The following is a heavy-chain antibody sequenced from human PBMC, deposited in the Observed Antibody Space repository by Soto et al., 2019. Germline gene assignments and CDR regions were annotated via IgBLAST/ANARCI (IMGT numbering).Heavy chain of an antibody. D-gene: IGHD6-19*01. Sequence: GGSLRLSCAASGFTFSIYGMHWFRQAPGKGLEWVAVISYDGSNKYYADSVKGRFTISRDNSKNTLYLQMNSLRAEDTAVYYCAKDIGLVIAVAGSDFDYWGQGTLVTVSS. CDR3: AKDIGLVIAVAGSDFDY. J-gene: IGHJ4*02. V-gene: IGHV3-30*18. CDR2: ISYDGSNK. CDR1: GFTFSIYG.